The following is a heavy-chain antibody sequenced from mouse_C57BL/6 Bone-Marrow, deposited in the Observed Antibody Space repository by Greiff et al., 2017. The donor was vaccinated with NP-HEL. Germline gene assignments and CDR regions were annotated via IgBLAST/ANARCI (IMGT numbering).Heavy chain of an antibody. J-gene: IGHJ3*01. Sequence: VQLQQSGGDLVKPGGSLKLSCAASGFTFSSYGMSWVRQTPDKRLEWVATISSGGSYTYYPDSVKGRFTISRDNATNTLYLQMSSLKSEDTAMYYCARPPYYYGSSPFAYWGQGTLVTVSA. D-gene: IGHD1-1*01. V-gene: IGHV5-6*01. CDR1: GFTFSSYG. CDR2: ISSGGSYT. CDR3: ARPPYYYGSSPFAY.